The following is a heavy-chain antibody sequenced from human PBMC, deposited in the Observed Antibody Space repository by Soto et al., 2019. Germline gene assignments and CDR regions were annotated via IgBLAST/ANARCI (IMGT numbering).Heavy chain of an antibody. CDR2: IYYSGST. Sequence: NPSETVSLTCTVSGGSISSYYWSWIRQPPGKGLEWIGYIYYSGSTNYNPSLKSRVTISVDTSKNQFSLKLSSVTAADTAVYYCAREIRDYDFWSGYYTTISNWFDPWGQGTLVTVSS. V-gene: IGHV4-59*01. CDR1: GGSISSYY. CDR3: AREIRDYDFWSGYYTTISNWFDP. J-gene: IGHJ5*02. D-gene: IGHD3-3*01.